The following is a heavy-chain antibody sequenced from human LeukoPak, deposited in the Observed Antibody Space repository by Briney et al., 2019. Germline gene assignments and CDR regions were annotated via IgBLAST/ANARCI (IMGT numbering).Heavy chain of an antibody. D-gene: IGHD2-2*01. CDR1: GYTFISYD. CDR2: MNPKSGNT. J-gene: IGHJ6*03. Sequence: ASVKVSCEASGYTFISYDIVWLRQATGQGLEWMGYMNPKSGNTDYVRNFQGRVTMTRDTSITTAYMELSGLRSEDTAVYYCARKIASTRLGVRYYYMDVWGEGTTVTISS. V-gene: IGHV1-8*01. CDR3: ARKIASTRLGVRYYYMDV.